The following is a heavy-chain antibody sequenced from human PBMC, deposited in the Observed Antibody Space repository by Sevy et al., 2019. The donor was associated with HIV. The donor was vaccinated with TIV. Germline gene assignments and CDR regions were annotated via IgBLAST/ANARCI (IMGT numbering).Heavy chain of an antibody. V-gene: IGHV3-48*01. CDR2: ISSSSSTI. CDR3: ARDSVLRFLEWVALDYYYGMDV. D-gene: IGHD3-3*01. J-gene: IGHJ6*02. CDR1: GFTFSSYS. Sequence: GGSLRLSCAASGFTFSSYSMNWVRQAPGKGLEWVSYISSSSSTIYYADPVKGRFTISRDNAKNSLYLQMNSLRAEDTAVYYCARDSVLRFLEWVALDYYYGMDVWGQGTTVTVSS.